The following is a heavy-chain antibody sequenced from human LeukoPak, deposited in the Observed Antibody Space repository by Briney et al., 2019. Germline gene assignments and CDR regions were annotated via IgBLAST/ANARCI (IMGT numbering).Heavy chain of an antibody. CDR2: IYHSGST. J-gene: IGHJ4*02. V-gene: IGHV4-4*02. Sequence: SGALSLTCAVSGGSISSSNWWSWVCQPPGKGLEWIGEIYHSGSTNYNPSLKSRVTISVDKSKNQFSLKLSSVTAADTAVYYCARVHSGSYYLDYWGQGTLVTVSS. CDR1: GGSISSSNW. CDR3: ARVHSGSYYLDY. D-gene: IGHD1-26*01.